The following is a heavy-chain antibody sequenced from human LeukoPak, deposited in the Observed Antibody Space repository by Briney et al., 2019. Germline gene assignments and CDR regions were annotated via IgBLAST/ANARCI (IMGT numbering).Heavy chain of an antibody. D-gene: IGHD3-9*01. J-gene: IGHJ4*02. V-gene: IGHV1-2*02. CDR2: MHPNSGDT. CDR1: GYTFTAYY. CDR3: ASVTYTSYDNFDY. Sequence: ASVKVSCKASGYTFTAYYMHWVRQAPGQGLEWMGGMHPNSGDTNYAQKFQGRVTMTRDTSITTAYMELSSLTADDTAMYYCASVTYTSYDNFDYWGQGTLVTVSS.